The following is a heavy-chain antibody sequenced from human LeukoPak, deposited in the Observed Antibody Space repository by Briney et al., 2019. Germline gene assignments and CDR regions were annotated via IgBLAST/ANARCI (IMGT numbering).Heavy chain of an antibody. D-gene: IGHD2-2*01. V-gene: IGHV1-69*05. J-gene: IGHJ5*02. Sequence: SVKVSCKASGGTFSSYAISWVRQAPGQGLEWMGGIIPIFGTANYAQKFQGRVTITTDESTSTAYMELSSLRSEDTAVYYCAREVPAAVWFDPWGQGTLVTVSS. CDR1: GGTFSSYA. CDR2: IIPIFGTA. CDR3: AREVPAAVWFDP.